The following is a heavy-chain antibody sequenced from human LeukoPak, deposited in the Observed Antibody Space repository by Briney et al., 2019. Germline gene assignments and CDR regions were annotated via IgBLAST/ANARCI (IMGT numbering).Heavy chain of an antibody. D-gene: IGHD3-10*01. CDR1: GFTFSNYA. Sequence: EAGRALRLSCAASGFTFSNYAMHWVRQAPGKGLEWVAVISYDGSNKYYADSVKGRFTISRDNSKNTVYLQMNSLRAEDTAVYYCASEHYMVRTNWGQGTLVTVSS. V-gene: IGHV3-30*01. J-gene: IGHJ4*02. CDR3: ASEHYMVRTN. CDR2: ISYDGSNK.